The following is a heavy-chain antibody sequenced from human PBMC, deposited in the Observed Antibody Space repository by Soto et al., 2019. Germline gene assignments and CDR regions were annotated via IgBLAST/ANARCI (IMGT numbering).Heavy chain of an antibody. J-gene: IGHJ4*02. V-gene: IGHV4-34*01. CDR2: INHSGST. Sequence: SETLSLTCAVYGGSFSGYYWGWIRQPPGKGLEWIGEINHSGSTNYNPSLKSRVTISVDKSKNQFPLKLSSVTAADTAVYYCARDATDYYYGSGSLFDYWGQGTLVTVSS. D-gene: IGHD3-10*01. CDR1: GGSFSGYY. CDR3: ARDATDYYYGSGSLFDY.